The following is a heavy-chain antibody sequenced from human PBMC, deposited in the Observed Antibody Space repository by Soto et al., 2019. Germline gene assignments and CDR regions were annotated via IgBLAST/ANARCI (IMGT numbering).Heavy chain of an antibody. CDR2: ISGSDGRT. CDR3: AKGVSQYTPLALFDY. Sequence: GGSLRLSCAASGFTFSCYAMSWVRQAPGKGLEWVSTISGSDGRTYSTDSVKGRFTISRDNSRNTAYLQMNSLRVEDTAVYYCAKGVSQYTPLALFDYWGRGTLVTVSS. CDR1: GFTFSCYA. J-gene: IGHJ4*02. V-gene: IGHV3-23*01. D-gene: IGHD5-18*01.